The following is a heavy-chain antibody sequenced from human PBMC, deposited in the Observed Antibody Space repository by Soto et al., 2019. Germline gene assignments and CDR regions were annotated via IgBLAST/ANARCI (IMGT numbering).Heavy chain of an antibody. V-gene: IGHV4-39*07. CDR1: GGSISSSSYY. J-gene: IGHJ4*02. CDR2: IYYSGST. CDR3: ARGKDIAVAGTLPFDY. D-gene: IGHD6-19*01. Sequence: SETLSLTCTVSGGSISSSSYYWGWIRQPPGKGLEWIGSIYYSGSTYYNPSLKSRVTISVDTSKNQFSLKLSSVTAADTAVYYCARGKDIAVAGTLPFDYWGQGTLVTVSS.